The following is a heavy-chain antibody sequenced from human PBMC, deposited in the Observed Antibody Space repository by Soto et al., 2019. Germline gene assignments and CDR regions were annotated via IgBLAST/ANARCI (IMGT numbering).Heavy chain of an antibody. CDR2: IKNKTDGGIT. D-gene: IGHD3-3*01. CDR3: ITDPYYDFWSGYHFDY. V-gene: IGHV3-15*01. J-gene: IGHJ4*02. CDR1: GITFSKAW. Sequence: GGSLRLSCATSGITFSKAWMSWVRLTPGKGLEWVGRIKNKTDGGITDYPAPVRDRFTVSRDDSRSTLYLQMNSLKTEDTAVYYCITDPYYDFWSGYHFDYWGQGTLVTVSS.